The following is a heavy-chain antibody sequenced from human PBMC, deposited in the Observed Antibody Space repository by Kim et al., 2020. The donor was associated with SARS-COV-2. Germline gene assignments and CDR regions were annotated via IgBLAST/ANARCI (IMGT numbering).Heavy chain of an antibody. CDR2: INAGNGNT. V-gene: IGHV1-3*01. D-gene: IGHD6-19*01. CDR1: GYTFTSYA. Sequence: ASVKVSCKASGYTFTSYAMHWVRQAPGQRLEWMGWINAGNGNTKYSQKFQGRVTITRDKSASTAYMELSSLRSEDTAVYYCARVRAVAVLDFDYWGQGTLVTVSS. CDR3: ARVRAVAVLDFDY. J-gene: IGHJ4*02.